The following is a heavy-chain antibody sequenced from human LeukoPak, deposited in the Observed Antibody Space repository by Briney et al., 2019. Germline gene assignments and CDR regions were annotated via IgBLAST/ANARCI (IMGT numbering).Heavy chain of an antibody. CDR3: ARGVRGRKWYYYDS. J-gene: IGHJ4*02. V-gene: IGHV4-30-4*01. CDR1: GDSITSGDYY. Sequence: SETLSLTCSVSGDSITSGDYYWTWIRQSPGEGLEWLGYIYHSGSTLYHPSLESRLSLSVDTSKNQFSLTLTSVTAADSAVFYCARGVRGRKWYYYDSWGRGALVTVSS. D-gene: IGHD2-15*01. CDR2: IYHSGST.